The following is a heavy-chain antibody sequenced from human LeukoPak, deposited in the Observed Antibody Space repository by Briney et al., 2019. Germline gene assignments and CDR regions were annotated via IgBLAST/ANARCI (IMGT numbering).Heavy chain of an antibody. CDR3: ARLRYCSSGSCYYFDY. Sequence: SGPTLVNPTQTLTLTCTFSGFSLSTSGMCVSWIRQPPGKALEWLARIDWDDDKYYSTSLKTRLTIPKDTSKNQVVLTMTNMDPVDTATYYCARLRYCSSGSCYYFDYWGQGTLVTVSS. CDR2: IDWDDDK. CDR1: GFSLSTSGMC. D-gene: IGHD2-15*01. J-gene: IGHJ4*02. V-gene: IGHV2-70*11.